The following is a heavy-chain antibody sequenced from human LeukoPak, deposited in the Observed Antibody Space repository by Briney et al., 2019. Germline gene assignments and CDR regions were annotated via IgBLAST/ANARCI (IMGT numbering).Heavy chain of an antibody. J-gene: IGHJ4*02. V-gene: IGHV1-2*02. CDR1: VYTLTGYY. D-gene: IGHD1-1*01. Sequence: ASVKVSCKASVYTLTGYYMHWVRQAPGQGLEWMGWINPNSCGTNYAQKFQGRVTMTRDTSINTAYMELSRLESDDSAVYYCAREGAGRNDYWGQGTLVTVSS. CDR2: INPNSCGT. CDR3: AREGAGRNDY.